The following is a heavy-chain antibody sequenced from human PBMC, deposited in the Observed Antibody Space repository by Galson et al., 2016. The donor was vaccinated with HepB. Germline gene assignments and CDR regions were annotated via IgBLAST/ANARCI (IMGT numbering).Heavy chain of an antibody. D-gene: IGHD2/OR15-2a*01. J-gene: IGHJ4*02. Sequence: SLRLSCAVTGFTFSTYGMHWVRQAPDKGLEWVAADSMDGRRKFYADSVKGRFTISRDNSNNILFLQMSSLGVDDTAVYFCAKRHEYCPPVGCSVDYWGQGTLVSVSS. CDR3: AKRHEYCPPVGCSVDY. CDR1: GFTFSTYG. V-gene: IGHV3-30*18. CDR2: DSMDGRRK.